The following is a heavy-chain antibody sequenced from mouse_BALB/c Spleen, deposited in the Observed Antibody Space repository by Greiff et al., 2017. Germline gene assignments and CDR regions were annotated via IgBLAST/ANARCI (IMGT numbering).Heavy chain of an antibody. CDR1: GYAFTNYL. J-gene: IGHJ2*01. V-gene: IGHV1-54*01. Sequence: QVQLKESGAELVRPGTSVKVSCKASGYAFTNYLIEWVKQRPGQGLEWIGVINPGSGGTNYNEKFKGKATLTADKSSSTAYMQLSSLTSDDSAVYFCARSWENYFDYWGQGTTLTVSS. D-gene: IGHD4-1*01. CDR3: ARSWENYFDY. CDR2: INPGSGGT.